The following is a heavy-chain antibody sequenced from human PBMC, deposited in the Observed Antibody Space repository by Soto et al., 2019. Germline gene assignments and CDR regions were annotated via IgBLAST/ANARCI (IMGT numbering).Heavy chain of an antibody. CDR1: GFTFSSYS. D-gene: IGHD3-22*01. J-gene: IGHJ4*02. Sequence: GGSLRLSCAASGFTFSSYSMNWVRQAPGKGLEWVSSISSSSSYIYYADSVKGRFTISRDNAKNSMYLQMNSLRAEDTAVYYCARDLYYYDSSGYYQYYFDYWGQGTLVTVSS. V-gene: IGHV3-21*01. CDR2: ISSSSSYI. CDR3: ARDLYYYDSSGYYQYYFDY.